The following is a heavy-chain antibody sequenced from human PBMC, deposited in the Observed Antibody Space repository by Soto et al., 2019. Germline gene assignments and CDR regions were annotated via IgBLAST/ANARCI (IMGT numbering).Heavy chain of an antibody. Sequence: GASVKVSCKASGYTFTSYAMHWVRQAPGQRLEWMGWISAYNGNTNYAQKLQGRVTMTTDTSTSTAYMELRSLRSDDTAVYYCARDPGLTIFGVVKQRRGMDVWGQGTTVTVSS. V-gene: IGHV1-18*01. CDR3: ARDPGLTIFGVVKQRRGMDV. D-gene: IGHD3-3*01. CDR1: GYTFTSYA. J-gene: IGHJ6*02. CDR2: ISAYNGNT.